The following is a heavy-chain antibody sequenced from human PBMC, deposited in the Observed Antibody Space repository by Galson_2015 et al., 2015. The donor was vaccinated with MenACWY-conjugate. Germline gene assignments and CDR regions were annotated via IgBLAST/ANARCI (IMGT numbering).Heavy chain of an antibody. CDR1: GYTFITYW. CDR3: ARRHISSSAYDF. J-gene: IGHJ4*02. V-gene: IGHV5-51*01. CDR2: IYPGDSDT. Sequence: QSGAEVKKPGESLKIPCKASGYTFITYWIGWVRQMPGKGLEWMGIIYPGDSDTRYSPSFQGQVSISADKSISTAYLQWSSLKASDTAMYYCARRHISSSAYDFWGQGTLVTVSS. D-gene: IGHD6-6*01.